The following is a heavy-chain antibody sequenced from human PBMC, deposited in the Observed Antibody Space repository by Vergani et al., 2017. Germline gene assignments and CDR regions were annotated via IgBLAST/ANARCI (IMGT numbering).Heavy chain of an antibody. D-gene: IGHD1-26*01. J-gene: IGHJ6*02. Sequence: QEQLLQSGGGVVQPGGSLRLSCIGSGYTFGHFDMHWVRQAPGKGLAWVAFIRYDGSNPQYIDSVKGRFTISRDNSKDTLFFQMNGLSPEDTGTYFCAKKGGSLYYYGLDVWGQGTPITVSS. CDR3: AKKGGSLYYYGLDV. CDR2: IRYDGSNP. V-gene: IGHV3-30*02. CDR1: GYTFGHFD.